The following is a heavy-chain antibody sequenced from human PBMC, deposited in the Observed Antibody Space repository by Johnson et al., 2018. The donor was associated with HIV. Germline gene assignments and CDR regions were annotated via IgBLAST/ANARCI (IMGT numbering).Heavy chain of an antibody. CDR1: GFTVSSNY. D-gene: IGHD3-3*01. Sequence: VQLVESGGGLIQPGGSLRLSCVGSGFTVSSNYMSWVRQAPGKGLEWVSVIYSGGSTYYADSVKGRFTISRDNSKNTVFLQMNSLRPEDTAMYYCAAYYDFWSGSYTSGFDIWGQGTMVTVSS. CDR2: IYSGGST. J-gene: IGHJ3*02. CDR3: AAYYDFWSGSYTSGFDI. V-gene: IGHV3-66*03.